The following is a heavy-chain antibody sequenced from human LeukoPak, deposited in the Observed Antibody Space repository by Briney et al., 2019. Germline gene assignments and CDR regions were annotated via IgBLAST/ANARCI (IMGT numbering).Heavy chain of an antibody. J-gene: IGHJ6*04. CDR1: GGSTSTYY. CDR2: IYYSGTT. D-gene: IGHD2-21*01. CDR3: ARVGVGVGNAMDV. V-gene: IGHV4-59*01. Sequence: SETLSLTCTVSGGSTSTYYWPWIRQPPGKGQEWIGYIYYSGTTNYNPSLKSRVTMSVDTSKNQFSLKLSSVTAADTAVYYCARVGVGVGNAMDVWGKGTTVTVSS.